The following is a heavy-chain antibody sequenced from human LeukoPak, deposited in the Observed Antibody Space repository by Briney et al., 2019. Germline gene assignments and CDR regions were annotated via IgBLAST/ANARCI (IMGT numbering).Heavy chain of an antibody. J-gene: IGHJ4*02. CDR1: GFTFSSYW. CDR3: ARVQVGYSYDFDY. Sequence: GGSLRLSCAASGFTFSSYWLSWVRQAPGKGLEWVANIKQDGSEKYYVDSVKGRFTISRDNAKNSLYLQMNGLRAEDTAVYYCARVQVGYSYDFDYWGQGTLVTVSS. D-gene: IGHD5-18*01. CDR2: IKQDGSEK. V-gene: IGHV3-7*01.